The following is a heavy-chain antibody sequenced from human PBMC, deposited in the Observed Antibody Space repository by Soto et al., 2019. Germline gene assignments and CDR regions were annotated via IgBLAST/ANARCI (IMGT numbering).Heavy chain of an antibody. CDR1: DHAISGNF. Sequence: LTLTSIASDHAISGNFLTWIRQHAGKGLEWIGRISSNWNTDYNPSLKSRVTMSIDTSKNHFSLHLISVTASDTAIYYCAREVWVAGLLYYFDFWGQGTLVTVSS. CDR2: ISSNWNT. D-gene: IGHD6-19*01. CDR3: AREVWVAGLLYYFDF. V-gene: IGHV4-4*07. J-gene: IGHJ4*02.